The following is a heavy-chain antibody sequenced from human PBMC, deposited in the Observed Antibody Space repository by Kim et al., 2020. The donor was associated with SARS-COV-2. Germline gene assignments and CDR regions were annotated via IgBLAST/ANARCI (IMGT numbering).Heavy chain of an antibody. CDR3: AREGGSSWYELRGAFDI. V-gene: IGHV3-66*01. Sequence: VKVRFTIHRDNSKNTMYLQMNGLRAEDTAVYYCAREGGSSWYELRGAFDIWGQGTMVTVSS. D-gene: IGHD6-13*01. J-gene: IGHJ3*02.